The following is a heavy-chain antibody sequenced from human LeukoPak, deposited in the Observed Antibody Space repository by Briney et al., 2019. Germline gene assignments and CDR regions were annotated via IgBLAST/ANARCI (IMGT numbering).Heavy chain of an antibody. J-gene: IGHJ3*02. CDR2: ISSSGSTI. V-gene: IGHV3-11*01. Sequence: GGSLRLSCAASGFTFSDYYMSWIRQAPGKGLEWVSYISSSGSTIYYADSVKGRFTISRDDAKNSLYLQMNSLRAEDTAVYYCARGDYYDSSGFESLAAFDIWGQGTMVTVSS. CDR1: GFTFSDYY. CDR3: ARGDYYDSSGFESLAAFDI. D-gene: IGHD3-22*01.